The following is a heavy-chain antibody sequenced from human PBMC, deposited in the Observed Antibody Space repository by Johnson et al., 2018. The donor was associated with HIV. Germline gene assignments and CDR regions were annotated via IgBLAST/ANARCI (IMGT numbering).Heavy chain of an antibody. J-gene: IGHJ3*02. D-gene: IGHD6-19*01. CDR2: ISNRGSTK. CDR3: ARRIAVSNWVDI. Sequence: EVQLVESGGGLLQPGGSLRLSCTASGFTFSSYEMNWVRQAPGKGLEWVAYISNRGSTKYHADSVRGRFSISRDNTKNSLYLQMNSLRAEDTAVYYCARRIAVSNWVDIWGQGTMVTVSS. CDR1: GFTFSSYE. V-gene: IGHV3-48*03.